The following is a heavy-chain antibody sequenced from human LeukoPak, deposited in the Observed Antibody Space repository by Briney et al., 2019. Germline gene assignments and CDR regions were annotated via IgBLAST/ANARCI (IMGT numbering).Heavy chain of an antibody. CDR3: ARGGVGANPIDY. D-gene: IGHD1-26*01. V-gene: IGHV4-39*07. Sequence: SETLSLTCTVSGGSISSSSYYWGWIRQPPGKGLEWIGSIYHSGSTYYNPSLKSRVTISVDTSKNQFSLKLSSVTAADTAVYYCARGGVGANPIDYWGQGTLVTVSS. CDR2: IYHSGST. J-gene: IGHJ4*02. CDR1: GGSISSSSYY.